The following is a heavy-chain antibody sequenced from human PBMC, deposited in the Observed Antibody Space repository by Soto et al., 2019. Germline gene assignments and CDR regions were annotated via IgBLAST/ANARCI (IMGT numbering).Heavy chain of an antibody. CDR3: AKDRYYDFWSGYPMAPPFDY. CDR1: GLTFSSYA. V-gene: IGHV3-23*01. D-gene: IGHD3-3*01. Sequence: GGSLRLSCAASGLTFSSYAISWARQAPGKGLEWVSAISGSGGSTYYADSVKGRFTISRDNSKNTLYLQMNSLRAEDTAVYYCAKDRYYDFWSGYPMAPPFDYWGQGTLVTVSS. CDR2: ISGSGGST. J-gene: IGHJ4*02.